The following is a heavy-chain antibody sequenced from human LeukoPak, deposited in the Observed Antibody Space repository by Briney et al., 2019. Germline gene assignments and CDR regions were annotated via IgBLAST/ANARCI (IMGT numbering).Heavy chain of an antibody. V-gene: IGHV4-31*03. CDR2: IYYSGST. CDR3: ARDLIVADYYDSSGYYTDRYFQH. Sequence: SETLSLTCTVSGVSISSGGYYWSWIRQHPGKGLEWIGYIYYSGSTYYNPSLKSRVTISVDTSKNQFSLKLSSVTAADTAVYYCARDLIVADYYDSSGYYTDRYFQHWGQGTLVTVSS. D-gene: IGHD3-22*01. CDR1: GVSISSGGYY. J-gene: IGHJ1*01.